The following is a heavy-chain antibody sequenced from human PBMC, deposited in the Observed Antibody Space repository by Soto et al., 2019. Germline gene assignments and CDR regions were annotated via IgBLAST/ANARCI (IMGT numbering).Heavy chain of an antibody. J-gene: IGHJ6*02. CDR3: ARAKQRHSGSYHYYYYGMDV. D-gene: IGHD1-26*01. Sequence: TLSLTCAASGFSFSSCGFQGCLRPPARGWVGWVVSWYDGGSKYYDASVNGRFTISRDNSNNTLYLQMNSVRAEDTAVYYCARAKQRHSGSYHYYYYGMDVWGQGTTVTVSS. CDR2: SWYDGGSK. CDR1: GFSFSSCG. V-gene: IGHV3-33*01.